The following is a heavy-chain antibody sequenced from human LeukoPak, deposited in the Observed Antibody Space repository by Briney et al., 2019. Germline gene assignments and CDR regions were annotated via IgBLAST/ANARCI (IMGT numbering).Heavy chain of an antibody. CDR1: GFTFHDYA. V-gene: IGHV3-9*01. CDR2: ISWNSGII. Sequence: PGGSLRLSCAASGFTFHDYAMHWARQAPGKGLEWVSGISWNSGIIGYADSVKGRFTTSRDNAKNSLYLQMNSLRAEDTAVYYCARSLDYSYLDYWGQGTLVTVSS. D-gene: IGHD3-16*01. CDR3: ARSLDYSYLDY. J-gene: IGHJ4*02.